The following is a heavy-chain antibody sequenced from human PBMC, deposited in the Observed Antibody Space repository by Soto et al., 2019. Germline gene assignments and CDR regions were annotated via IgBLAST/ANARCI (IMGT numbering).Heavy chain of an antibody. D-gene: IGHD3-10*01. Sequence: QVQLQESGPGLVKPSETLSLTCTVSGGSVSSGSYYWSWIRQPPGKGLEWIGYIYYSGSTNYNPSLKNRVTISVDTSKNQFSLKLSSVTAADTAVYYCARVGSAGGYFDYWGQGTLVTVSS. V-gene: IGHV4-61*01. J-gene: IGHJ4*02. CDR2: IYYSGST. CDR3: ARVGSAGGYFDY. CDR1: GGSVSSGSYY.